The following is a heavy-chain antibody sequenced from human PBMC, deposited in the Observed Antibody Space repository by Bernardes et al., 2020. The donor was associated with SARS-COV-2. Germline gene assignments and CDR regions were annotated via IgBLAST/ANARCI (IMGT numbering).Heavy chain of an antibody. CDR3: AKVSCSGGSCYSSPPHYFDY. D-gene: IGHD2-15*01. J-gene: IGHJ4*02. CDR2: ISGSGGST. CDR1: GFTFSSYA. V-gene: IGHV3-23*01. Sequence: GGSLRLSCAASGFTFSSYAMSWVRQAPGKGLEWVSAISGSGGSTYYADSVKGRFTISRDNSKNTLYLQMNSLRAEDTAVYYCAKVSCSGGSCYSSPPHYFDYRGQGALVTVSS.